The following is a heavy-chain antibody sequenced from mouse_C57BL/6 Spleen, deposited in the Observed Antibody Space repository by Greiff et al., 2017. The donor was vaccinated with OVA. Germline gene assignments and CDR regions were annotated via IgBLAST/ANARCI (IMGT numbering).Heavy chain of an antibody. Sequence: EVMLVESGGGLVKPGGSLKLSCAASGFTFSSYAMSWVRQTPEKRLEWVATISDGGSYTYYPDNVKGRFTISRDNAKNNLYLQMSHLKSEDTAMYYCARESDYGSAWFAYWGQGTLVTVSA. D-gene: IGHD1-1*01. V-gene: IGHV5-4*01. CDR3: ARESDYGSAWFAY. CDR2: ISDGGSYT. CDR1: GFTFSSYA. J-gene: IGHJ3*01.